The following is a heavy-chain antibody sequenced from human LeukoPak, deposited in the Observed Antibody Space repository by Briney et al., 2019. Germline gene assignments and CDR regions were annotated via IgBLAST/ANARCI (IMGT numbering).Heavy chain of an antibody. V-gene: IGHV5-51*01. J-gene: IGHJ4*02. CDR2: IYPGDSDT. CDR3: ARPADYGGNYRWDY. CDR1: GSSFTSNW. D-gene: IGHD4-23*01. Sequence: KHGASLKISCKGSGSSFTSNWIGWVRQLPGKGLEWMGFIYPGDSDTRYSPSFQGQVTISADKSISTAYLQWSSLKASDTAMYYCARPADYGGNYRWDYWGQGTLVTVSS.